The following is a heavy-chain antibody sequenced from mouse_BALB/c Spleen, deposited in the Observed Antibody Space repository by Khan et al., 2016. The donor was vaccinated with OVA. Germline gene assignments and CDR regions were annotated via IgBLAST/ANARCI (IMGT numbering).Heavy chain of an antibody. Sequence: QVRLQQSGAELVRPGVSVKISCKGSGYTFTDYAMHWVKQSHAKSLEWIGVISTYYGDADYNQKFKGKATMTVDKSSSTAYMELARLTSEDSASYYCARRSGNSRFAYWGQGTLVTVSA. CDR1: GYTFTDYA. CDR3: ARRSGNSRFAY. J-gene: IGHJ3*01. CDR2: ISTYYGDA. D-gene: IGHD1-3*01. V-gene: IGHV1S137*01.